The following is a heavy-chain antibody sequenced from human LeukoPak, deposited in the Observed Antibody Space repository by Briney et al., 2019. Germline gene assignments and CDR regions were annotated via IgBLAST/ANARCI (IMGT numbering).Heavy chain of an antibody. CDR2: IYYSGST. CDR1: GASISGYY. Sequence: SETLSLTCTVSGASISGYYWSWIRQPPGKGLECIGYIYYSGSTNYNPSLKSRVTISVDTSMNQCSLKLSSVTAADTAVYYCARGRGYFDYWGQGTLVTVSA. J-gene: IGHJ4*02. V-gene: IGHV4-59*08. CDR3: ARGRGYFDY.